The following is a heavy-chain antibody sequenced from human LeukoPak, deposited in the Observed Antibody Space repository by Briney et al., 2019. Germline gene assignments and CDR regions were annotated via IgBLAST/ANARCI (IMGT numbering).Heavy chain of an antibody. Sequence: GGSLRLSCAASGFTFSTYSMNWVRRAPGKGLEWVSYISSSSSTIYYADSVKGRFTISRDNAKNSLYLQMNSLRAEDTAVYYCARGSTYYDSSGQVPFDYWGQGTLVTVSS. CDR2: ISSSSSTI. CDR1: GFTFSTYS. V-gene: IGHV3-48*01. CDR3: ARGSTYYDSSGQVPFDY. D-gene: IGHD3-22*01. J-gene: IGHJ4*02.